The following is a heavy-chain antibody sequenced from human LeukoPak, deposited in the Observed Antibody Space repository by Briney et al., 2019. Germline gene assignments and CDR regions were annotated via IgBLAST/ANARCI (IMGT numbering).Heavy chain of an antibody. J-gene: IGHJ4*02. CDR3: ATDPGGGVATIVDY. CDR1: GGTFSSYA. V-gene: IGHV1-69*05. CDR2: IIPIFGTA. D-gene: IGHD5-12*01. Sequence: SVKVSCKASGGTFSSYAISWVRQAPGQGLEWMGGIIPIFGTANYAQKFQGRVTITTDESTSTAYMELSSLRSEDTAVYYSATDPGGGVATIVDYWGQGTLVTVSS.